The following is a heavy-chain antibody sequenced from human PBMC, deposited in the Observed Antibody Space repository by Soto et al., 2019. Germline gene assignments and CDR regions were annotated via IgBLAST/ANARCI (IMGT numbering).Heavy chain of an antibody. V-gene: IGHV1-3*01. D-gene: IGHD3-22*01. Sequence: ASVKVSCKASGYTFTSYAMHWVRQAPGQRLEWMGWINAGNGNTKYSQKFQGRVTITRDTSASTAYIELSSLRSEDTAVYYCARVVYYYDSSGYYPFDYWGQGTLVTVS. J-gene: IGHJ4*02. CDR3: ARVVYYYDSSGYYPFDY. CDR1: GYTFTSYA. CDR2: INAGNGNT.